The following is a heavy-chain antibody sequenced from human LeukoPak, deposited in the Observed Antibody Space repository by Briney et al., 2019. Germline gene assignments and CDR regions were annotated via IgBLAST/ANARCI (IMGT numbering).Heavy chain of an antibody. J-gene: IGHJ4*02. V-gene: IGHV1-69*04. Sequence: SVKVSCKASGGTFSSYAISWVRQAPGQGLEWMGRIIPILGIANYAQKFQGRVTITADKSTSTAYMELSSLRSEDTAVYYCARSXAVXGXGYXFDYWGQGTLVTVS. CDR2: IIPILGIA. CDR3: ARSXAVXGXGYXFDY. CDR1: GGTFSSYA. D-gene: IGHD6-19*01.